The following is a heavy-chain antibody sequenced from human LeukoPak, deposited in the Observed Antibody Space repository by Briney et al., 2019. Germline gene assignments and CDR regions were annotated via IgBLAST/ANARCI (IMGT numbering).Heavy chain of an antibody. CDR2: MNPNSGGS. CDR1: GYTFTVYY. V-gene: IGHV1-2*02. Sequence: GASVKVSFKTSGYTFTVYYMHWVRQAPGQGLEWMGWMNPNSGGSSYAQRFQGRVTMTRDTSIGTAYMELSSLRSDDTAVYYCATRVVAGIPYYFDHWGQGTLVTVSS. D-gene: IGHD6-19*01. J-gene: IGHJ4*02. CDR3: ATRVVAGIPYYFDH.